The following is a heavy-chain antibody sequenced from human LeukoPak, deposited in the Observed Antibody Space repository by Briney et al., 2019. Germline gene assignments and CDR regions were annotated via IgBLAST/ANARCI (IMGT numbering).Heavy chain of an antibody. CDR3: ARDLSGAAGHFDF. J-gene: IGHJ4*02. CDR1: GYTLTNYA. V-gene: IGHV7-4-1*02. D-gene: IGHD6-13*01. Sequence: ASVKVSCKASGYTLTNYAMNWVRQAPGQGLEWVGRINTNTGNPTYAQGFTGRFVFSLDTSVSTAYLQISSLKAEDTAVYYCARDLSGAAGHFDFWGQGTLVTVSS. CDR2: INTNTGNP.